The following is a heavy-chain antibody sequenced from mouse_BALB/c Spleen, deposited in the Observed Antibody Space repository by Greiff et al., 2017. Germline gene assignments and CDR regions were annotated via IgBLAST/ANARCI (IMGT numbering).Heavy chain of an antibody. V-gene: IGHV1S81*02. CDR2: INPSNGGT. CDR1: GYTFTSYY. J-gene: IGHJ4*01. Sequence: VQLQQPGAELVKPGASVKLSCKASGYTFTSYYMYWVKQRPGQGLEWIGGINPSNGGTNFNEKFKSKATLTVDKSSSTAYMQLSSLTSEDSAVYYCTRSMGNFAMDYWGQGTSVTVSS. CDR3: TRSMGNFAMDY. D-gene: IGHD2-1*01.